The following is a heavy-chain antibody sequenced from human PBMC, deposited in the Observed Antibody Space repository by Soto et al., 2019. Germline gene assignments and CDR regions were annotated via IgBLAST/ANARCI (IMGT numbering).Heavy chain of an antibody. D-gene: IGHD5-18*01. CDR2: IYYKGTT. CDR1: GGSISSYY. Sequence: SETLSLTCTVSGGSISSYYWTWIRQPPGKGLEWIGYIYYKGTTNYNPSLKSRVTISVDTSKKQFSLKLSSVTAADTAVYYCARETKNTSMVTLWGQGTLVTVSS. V-gene: IGHV4-59*01. J-gene: IGHJ4*02. CDR3: ARETKNTSMVTL.